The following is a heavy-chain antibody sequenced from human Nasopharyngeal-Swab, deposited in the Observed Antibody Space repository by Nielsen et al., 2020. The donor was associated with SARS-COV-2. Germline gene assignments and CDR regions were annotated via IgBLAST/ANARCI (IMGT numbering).Heavy chain of an antibody. Sequence: ASVKVSCKASGDTFTLYDVIWVRQATGQGLEWMGRMNRKTGNTGYAQKFQGRVTMTRNTSISTAYMELSSLTSEDTAVHYCARSSYCSGASCPAGYWGQGTLVTVSS. V-gene: IGHV1-8*01. CDR2: MNRKTGNT. J-gene: IGHJ4*02. D-gene: IGHD2-15*01. CDR3: ARSSYCSGASCPAGY. CDR1: GDTFTLYD.